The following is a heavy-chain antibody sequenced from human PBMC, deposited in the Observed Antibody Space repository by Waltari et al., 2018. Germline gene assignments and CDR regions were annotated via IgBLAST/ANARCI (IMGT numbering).Heavy chain of an antibody. CDR3: ARGSRQADY. J-gene: IGHJ4*02. CDR1: GFTFSRAW. Sequence: EVQLVESGGYLVQPGGSLRLSCAASGFTFSRAWMSRVRQAPGKGLEWVANINRDGSEKYHVESVKGRFTISRDNAKNSLYLQMNSLRGEDTAVYYCARGSRQADYWGQGTLVTVSS. V-gene: IGHV3-7*03. CDR2: INRDGSEK.